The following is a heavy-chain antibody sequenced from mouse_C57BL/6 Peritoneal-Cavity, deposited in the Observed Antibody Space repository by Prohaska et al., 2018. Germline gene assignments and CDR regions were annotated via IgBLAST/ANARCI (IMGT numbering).Heavy chain of an antibody. J-gene: IGHJ3*01. V-gene: IGHV1-50*01. CDR3: ASYPFAY. CDR1: GYTFTSYW. Sequence: QVQLQQHGAELVKPGASVKLSCKASGYTFTSYWMQWVKQRPGRGLAWIGEIDPSDSYTNYNQKFKGKATFTVDTSSSTAYMQLSSLTSEDSAVYYCASYPFAYWGQGALVTVSA. CDR2: IDPSDSYT.